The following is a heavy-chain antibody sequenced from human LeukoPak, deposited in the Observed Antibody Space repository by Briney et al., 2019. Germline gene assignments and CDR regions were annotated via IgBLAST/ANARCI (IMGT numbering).Heavy chain of an antibody. CDR1: GFTFDNYA. D-gene: IGHD6-19*01. CDR2: ISWNSGYI. CDR3: AKVRGTYSSGYFFDY. V-gene: IGHV3-9*01. Sequence: GRSLRLSCAASGFTFDNYAMHWVRQAPGKGLEWLSIISWNSGYISYAGSVKGRFTISRDNAKKSLDLQMNSLRAEDTAFYYCAKVRGTYSSGYFFDYWGQGTLVTVSS. J-gene: IGHJ4*02.